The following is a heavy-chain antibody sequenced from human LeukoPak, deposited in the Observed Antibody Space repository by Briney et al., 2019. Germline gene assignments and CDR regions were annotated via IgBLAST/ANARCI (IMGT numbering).Heavy chain of an antibody. J-gene: IGHJ5*02. D-gene: IGHD6-6*01. Sequence: PSETLSLTCTVSGGSISSYYWSWIRQPPGKGLEGIGYIYYGGSTNYNPSLKSRVTISVDTSKNQFSLKLSSVTAADTAVYYCAKLPYSSSSIGRWFDPWGQGTLVTVSS. CDR1: GGSISSYY. CDR3: AKLPYSSSSIGRWFDP. V-gene: IGHV4-59*01. CDR2: IYYGGST.